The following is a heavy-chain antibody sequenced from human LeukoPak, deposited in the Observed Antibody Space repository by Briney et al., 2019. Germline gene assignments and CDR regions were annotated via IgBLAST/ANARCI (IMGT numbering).Heavy chain of an antibody. CDR3: ARQSPLCSGGSCYVGFWYLDL. CDR1: GGSISSRIYC. Sequence: SQTLSLTCTVSGGSISSRIYCWGWTRQPPGKGLEWNGYIYYSAHPYYNPSLKSPVTTSVDTSKNQCSLKLSSVTAADTAVYYCARQSPLCSGGSCYVGFWYLDLWGRGNLVTVSS. CDR2: IYYSAHP. J-gene: IGHJ2*01. V-gene: IGHV4-30-4*01. D-gene: IGHD2-15*01.